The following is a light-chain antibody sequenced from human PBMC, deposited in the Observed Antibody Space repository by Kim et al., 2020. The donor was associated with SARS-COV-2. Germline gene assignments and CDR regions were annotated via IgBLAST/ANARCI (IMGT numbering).Light chain of an antibody. CDR3: QKYDSAPWT. CDR1: QGISNY. Sequence: DIQMTQSPSSLSASVGDEVTITCRASQGISNYLAWYQQKPGKAPKLLVYATSTLQSGVPSRFRGSRSGTDFTLIITTLQPEDVATYYCQKYDSAPWTFGQGTKGYIK. CDR2: ATS. V-gene: IGKV1-27*01. J-gene: IGKJ1*01.